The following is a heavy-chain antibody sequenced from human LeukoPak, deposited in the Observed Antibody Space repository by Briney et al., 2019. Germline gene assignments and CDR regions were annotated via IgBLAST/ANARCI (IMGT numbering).Heavy chain of an antibody. CDR3: ARETDYYGCFDY. V-gene: IGHV4-4*07. CDR1: GGSISSYY. Sequence: SETLSLTCTVSGGSISSYYWSWIRQPAGKGLEWIGRIYTSGSTNYNPSLKSRVTISVDTSKNQFSLKLSSVTAADTAVYYCARETDYYGCFDYWGQGTLVTVSS. D-gene: IGHD3-10*01. CDR2: IYTSGST. J-gene: IGHJ4*02.